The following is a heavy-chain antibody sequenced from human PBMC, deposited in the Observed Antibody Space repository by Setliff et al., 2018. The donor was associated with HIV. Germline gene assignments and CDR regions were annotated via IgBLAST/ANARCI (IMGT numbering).Heavy chain of an antibody. V-gene: IGHV4-4*07. Sequence: SETLSLTCNVSGGSISGYFWTWIRQPAGKGLEWIGLIYTSGSTNYNPALKSRLSMSIDTSKNHFSLRLTSVTAADTAVYYCARDLPELTGRSFDPWGQGIQVTVSS. CDR2: IYTSGST. D-gene: IGHD7-27*01. CDR3: ARDLPELTGRSFDP. J-gene: IGHJ5*02. CDR1: GGSISGYF.